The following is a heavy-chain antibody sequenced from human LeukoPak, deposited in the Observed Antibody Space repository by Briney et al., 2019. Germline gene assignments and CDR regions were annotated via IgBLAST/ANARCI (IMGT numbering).Heavy chain of an antibody. D-gene: IGHD4-17*01. J-gene: IGHJ4*02. Sequence: GGSLRLSCAASRFTFSTYEMNWVRQAPGKGLEWISYISSSSGSTYDADSVKGRFTISRDNAKNSLYLQMNSLRAEDTAVYYCARLGGVDYWGQGTLVTVSS. CDR1: RFTFSTYE. CDR2: ISSSSGST. V-gene: IGHV3-48*01. CDR3: ARLGGVDY.